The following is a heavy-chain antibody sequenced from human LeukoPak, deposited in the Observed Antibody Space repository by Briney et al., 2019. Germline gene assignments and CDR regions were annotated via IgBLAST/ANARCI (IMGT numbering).Heavy chain of an antibody. V-gene: IGHV4-4*02. CDR2: INHSGST. CDR1: GGSISSNNW. Sequence: SETLSLTCDVSGGSISSNNWWSWVRQPPGKGLEWIGEINHSGSTNYNPSLKSRVTTSVDTSKNQFSLKLSSVTAADTAVYYCARHVGYDYVWGSYQANWFDPWGQGTLVTVSS. CDR3: ARHVGYDYVWGSYQANWFDP. J-gene: IGHJ5*02. D-gene: IGHD3-16*02.